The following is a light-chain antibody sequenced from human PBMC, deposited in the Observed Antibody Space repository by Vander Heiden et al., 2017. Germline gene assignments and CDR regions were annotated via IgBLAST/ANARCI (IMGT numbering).Light chain of an antibody. CDR1: QSLLHSNGYNY. CDR3: MQALQTLLT. V-gene: IGKV2-28*01. Sequence: DIVMTQSPLSLPVTPGEPASISCRSSQSLLHSNGYNYLDWYLQKPGQSPQLLIYLGCNRASGVPDRFSGSGSGTDFTLKISRVEAEDVGVYYCMQALQTLLTFGGGTKVEIK. J-gene: IGKJ4*01. CDR2: LGC.